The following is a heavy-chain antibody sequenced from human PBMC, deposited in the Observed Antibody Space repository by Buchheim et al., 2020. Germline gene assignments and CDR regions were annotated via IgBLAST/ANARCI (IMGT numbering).Heavy chain of an antibody. Sequence: EVQLVESGGGLVKPGGSLRLSCAASGFTFSNAWMSWVRQAPGKGLEWVGRIKSKTDGGTTDYAAPVKGRFTISRDASKNKLYLQMNSLKTEDTAVYYCTTDFQGGYMVQGVISYGMDVWGQGTT. J-gene: IGHJ6*02. V-gene: IGHV3-15*01. CDR2: IKSKTDGGTT. D-gene: IGHD3-10*01. CDR1: GFTFSNAW. CDR3: TTDFQGGYMVQGVISYGMDV.